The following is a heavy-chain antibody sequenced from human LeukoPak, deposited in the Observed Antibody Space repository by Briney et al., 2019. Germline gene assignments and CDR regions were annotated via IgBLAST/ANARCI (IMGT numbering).Heavy chain of an antibody. J-gene: IGHJ6*03. V-gene: IGHV1-69*05. CDR2: IIPIFGTA. Sequence: SVTVSCKASGGTFSSYAISWVRQAPGQGLEWMGGIIPIFGTANYAQKFQGRVTITTDESTSTAYMELSSLRSEDTAVYYCAREGPLYCSSTSCLYYYYMDVWGKGTTVTVSS. CDR1: GGTFSSYA. D-gene: IGHD2-2*01. CDR3: AREGPLYCSSTSCLYYYYMDV.